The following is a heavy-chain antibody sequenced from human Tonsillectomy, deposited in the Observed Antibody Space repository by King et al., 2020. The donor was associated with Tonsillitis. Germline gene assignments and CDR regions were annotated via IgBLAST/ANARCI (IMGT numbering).Heavy chain of an antibody. CDR3: ALNYCGQGSYYEASDS. J-gene: IGHJ4*02. CDR1: GGSISSYSYY. D-gene: IGHD3-10*01. Sequence: LQLQESGPGLVKPSETLSLTCTVSGGSISSYSYYWGWIRQPPGKGLEWIGTIYYSGSTYYNPSLKSRLTISVATSKNQFSLKLSSLTAADTAVYYCALNYCGQGSYYEASDSWGQGTLVTVSS. CDR2: IYYSGST. V-gene: IGHV4-39*01.